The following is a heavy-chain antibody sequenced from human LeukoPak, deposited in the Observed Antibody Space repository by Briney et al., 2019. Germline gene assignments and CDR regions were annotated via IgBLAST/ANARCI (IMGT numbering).Heavy chain of an antibody. CDR1: AGSFSGYY. J-gene: IGHJ1*01. D-gene: IGHD3-16*01. CDR3: ARGCPDKVWGNSRPTAGYFQH. V-gene: IGHV4-34*01. CDR2: ITQSGST. Sequence: SETLSLTCAVYAGSFSGYYWSWIRQPPGQGMEWIGEITQSGSTNYNPSLERRVTMSVDTCKNQVFLKLTSVTAADTAVYYCARGCPDKVWGNSRPTAGYFQHGGQGTLVTVSS.